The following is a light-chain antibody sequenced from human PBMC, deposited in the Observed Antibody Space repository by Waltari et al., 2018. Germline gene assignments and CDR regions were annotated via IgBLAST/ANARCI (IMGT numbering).Light chain of an antibody. CDR1: GSNSATNR. CDR3: AAWDDSLNGVI. CDR2: SDN. Sequence: QSVLTQPPSTSGTPGQRVTISCSGSGSNSATNRVKCYQQLPGTAPKLLIYSDNHRPSGVPDRFSGSKSGTSASLAISGLQSEDEADYYCAAWDDSLNGVIFGGGTKLTVL. J-gene: IGLJ2*01. V-gene: IGLV1-44*01.